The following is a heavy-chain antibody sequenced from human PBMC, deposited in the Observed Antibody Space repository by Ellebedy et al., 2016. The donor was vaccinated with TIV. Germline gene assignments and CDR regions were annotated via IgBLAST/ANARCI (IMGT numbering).Heavy chain of an antibody. Sequence: AASVKVSCKASGYTFTSYDIHWVRQATGQGLEWMGWMNPNSDNSDYAPKFEGRLTMTRDTSISTAYMALSSLRSEDTAVYYCATITGTTGYGMDVWGQGTTVTVSS. D-gene: IGHD1-7*01. CDR3: ATITGTTGYGMDV. CDR2: MNPNSDNS. CDR1: GYTFTSYD. J-gene: IGHJ6*02. V-gene: IGHV1-8*01.